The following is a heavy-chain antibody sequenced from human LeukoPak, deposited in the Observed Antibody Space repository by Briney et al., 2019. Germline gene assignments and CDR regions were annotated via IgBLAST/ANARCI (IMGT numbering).Heavy chain of an antibody. Sequence: ASVKVSCKASGYTFTGYYMHWVRQAPGQGLEWMGWINPNSGGTNYAQKLQGRVTMTTDTSTSTAYMELRSLRSDDTAVYYCARDRGYSYVSDYYMDVWGKGTTVTVSS. CDR3: ARDRGYSYVSDYYMDV. J-gene: IGHJ6*03. V-gene: IGHV1-2*02. CDR2: INPNSGGT. D-gene: IGHD5-18*01. CDR1: GYTFTGYY.